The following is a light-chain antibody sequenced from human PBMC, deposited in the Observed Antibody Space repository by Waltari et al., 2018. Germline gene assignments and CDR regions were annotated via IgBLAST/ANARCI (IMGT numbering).Light chain of an antibody. CDR2: DTS. CDR3: QQRGNWPLT. J-gene: IGKJ4*01. Sequence: DIVLTQSPATLSLSPGERATLSCRASQSVGSYLAWYQQKPGQAPRLLFYDTSSRATGVPARFTARGSGTDFSLTISSLDHEDFAVYYCQQRGNWPLTFGGGTKVEIK. V-gene: IGKV3-11*01. CDR1: QSVGSY.